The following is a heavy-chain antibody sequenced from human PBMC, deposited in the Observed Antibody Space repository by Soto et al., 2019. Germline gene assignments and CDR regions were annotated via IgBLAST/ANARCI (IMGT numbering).Heavy chain of an antibody. J-gene: IGHJ6*02. V-gene: IGHV4-34*01. CDR3: AREDSCGWSGESLDV. CDR2: LDQSGGT. Sequence: SETLSLTCAVVGDSLRGQSWNWIRQSPGKGLEWIGELDQSGGTNYNPSLKSRAIISDDTSKNQFSLTLTSVTAADTAVYYCAREDSCGWSGESLDVWGQGTTVTVSS. CDR1: GDSLRGQS. D-gene: IGHD6-19*01.